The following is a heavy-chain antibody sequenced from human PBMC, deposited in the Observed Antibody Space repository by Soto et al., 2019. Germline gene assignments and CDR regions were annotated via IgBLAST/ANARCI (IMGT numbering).Heavy chain of an antibody. CDR2: INHSGST. CDR1: GGSFSGYY. J-gene: IGHJ5*02. CDR3: ARVRFLEWLSRYNWFDP. D-gene: IGHD3-3*01. Sequence: SETLSLTCAVYGGSFSGYYWSWIRQPPGKGLEWIGEINHSGSTNYNPSLKSRVTISVDTSKNQFSLKLSSVTAADTAVYYCARVRFLEWLSRYNWFDPSGQGTLVTVSS. V-gene: IGHV4-34*01.